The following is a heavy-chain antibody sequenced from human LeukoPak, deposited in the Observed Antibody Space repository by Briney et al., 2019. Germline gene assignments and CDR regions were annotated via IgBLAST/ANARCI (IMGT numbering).Heavy chain of an antibody. V-gene: IGHV3-21*01. J-gene: IGHJ4*02. CDR3: ARGHYDVLAASYKWTPDY. D-gene: IGHD3-9*01. CDR1: GFTFNTFN. Sequence: GGSLRLSCAASGFTFNTFNMNWVRQAPGKGLEWVSYITSGGDYIYYADSVKGRFTTSRDNAKNSLSLQLNSLRVEDTAVYYCARGHYDVLAASYKWTPDYWGQGTLVTVSS. CDR2: ITSGGDYI.